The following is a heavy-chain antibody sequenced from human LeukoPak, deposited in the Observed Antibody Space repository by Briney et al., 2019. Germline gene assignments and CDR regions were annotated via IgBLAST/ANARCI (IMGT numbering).Heavy chain of an antibody. CDR1: GFTFSSYS. CDR2: ISTSSYI. Sequence: GGSLRLSCAASGFTFSSYSMNWVRQAPGKGLEWVSSISTSSYISYANSVKGRFTISRDNAKTALYLQMNSLRAEDTAVYYCARAPLAVAGYFYHYMDVWGKGTTVTVSS. D-gene: IGHD6-19*01. J-gene: IGHJ6*03. V-gene: IGHV3-21*01. CDR3: ARAPLAVAGYFYHYMDV.